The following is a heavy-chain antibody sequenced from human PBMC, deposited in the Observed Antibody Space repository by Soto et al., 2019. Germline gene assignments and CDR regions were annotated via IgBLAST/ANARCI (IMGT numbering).Heavy chain of an antibody. V-gene: IGHV5-51*01. Sequence: PLRNPCQASGYTIVDHGVAWMSKMPGKGLEYVGIVYPGDSDTRYSPSFQGQVTISFDTSTSTAYMHWNSLKASDSAMYYCARRLKDDSGSSPYCSAFDVWGRGTTVTVSS. CDR2: VYPGDSDT. J-gene: IGHJ6*02. D-gene: IGHD3-3*01. CDR1: GYTIVDHG. CDR3: ARRLKDDSGSSPYCSAFDV.